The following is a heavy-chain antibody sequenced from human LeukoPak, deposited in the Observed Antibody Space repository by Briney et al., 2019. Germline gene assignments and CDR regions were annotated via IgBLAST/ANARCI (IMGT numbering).Heavy chain of an antibody. J-gene: IGHJ3*02. CDR2: ISSSGSTI. D-gene: IGHD3-9*01. CDR1: GFTFSDYY. CDR3: ARDLHYDILTGAEYAFDI. Sequence: GGSLRLSCAASGFTFSDYYMSWIRQAPGKGLEWVSYISSSGSTIYYADSVKGRFTISRDNAKNSLYLQMNSLRAEDTAVYYCARDLHYDILTGAEYAFDIWGQGTMVTVSS. V-gene: IGHV3-11*04.